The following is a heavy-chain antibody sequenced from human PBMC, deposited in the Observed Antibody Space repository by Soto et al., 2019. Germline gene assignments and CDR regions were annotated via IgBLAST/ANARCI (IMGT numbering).Heavy chain of an antibody. Sequence: PGESLKISCKHSGFNFPTFWIAWVRQMPGKGLEWMGIIYPGDSDTRYSPSFQGRVTISADKSISTAYLQWTGLKASDTAMYYCARPREAGKYYYGVDVWGQGTTVTVSS. CDR1: GFNFPTFW. J-gene: IGHJ6*02. V-gene: IGHV5-51*01. CDR2: IYPGDSDT. D-gene: IGHD6-19*01. CDR3: ARPREAGKYYYGVDV.